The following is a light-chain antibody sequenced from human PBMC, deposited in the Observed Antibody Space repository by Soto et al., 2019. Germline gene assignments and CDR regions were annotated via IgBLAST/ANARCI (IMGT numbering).Light chain of an antibody. CDR2: GAS. Sequence: EIVLTQSPGTLSLSPGERATLSCRASQSVSSSYLAWYQQKPSQAPRLLIHGASSRATGIPDRFSGSGSGTDFTLTISRLEPEDVAVYYCQQYGSSKFTFGHGTKVDIK. V-gene: IGKV3-20*01. CDR1: QSVSSSY. J-gene: IGKJ3*01. CDR3: QQYGSSKFT.